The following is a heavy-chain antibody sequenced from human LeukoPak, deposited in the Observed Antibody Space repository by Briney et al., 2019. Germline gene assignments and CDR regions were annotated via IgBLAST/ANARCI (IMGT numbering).Heavy chain of an antibody. D-gene: IGHD1-1*01. CDR1: GGSISSYY. V-gene: IGHV4-59*12. CDR2: IYYSGST. J-gene: IGHJ5*02. CDR3: AREVQLERFNWFDP. Sequence: SETLSLTCTVSGGSISSYYWSWIRQPPGKGLEWIGYIYYSGSTNYNPSLKSRVTISVDTSKNQFSLKLSSVTAADTAVYYCAREVQLERFNWFDPWGQGTLVTVSS.